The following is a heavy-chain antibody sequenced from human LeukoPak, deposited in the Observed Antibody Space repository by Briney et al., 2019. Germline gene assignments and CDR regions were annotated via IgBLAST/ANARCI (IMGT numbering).Heavy chain of an antibody. CDR1: GFTFSHFG. Sequence: GGSPGLSCAASGFTFSHFGMHWVRQAPGKGLEWVTAISYDGNDKYYADSVKGRFSISRDNSRNRMYLQMSSLRPEDTAVYYCARPNDYGDYRYFDLWGRGTLVTVFS. V-gene: IGHV3-30*13. D-gene: IGHD4-17*01. J-gene: IGHJ2*01. CDR2: ISYDGNDK. CDR3: ARPNDYGDYRYFDL.